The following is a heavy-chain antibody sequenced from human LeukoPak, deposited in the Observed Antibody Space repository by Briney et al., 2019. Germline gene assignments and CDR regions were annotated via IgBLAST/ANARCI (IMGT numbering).Heavy chain of an antibody. J-gene: IGHJ5*02. V-gene: IGHV1-8*01. Sequence: GASVKVSCKASGYIFTSYDINWVRQATGQGLEWMGWMNPNSGNTGYAQKFQGRVTMTRNTSISTAYMELSSLRSEDTAVYYCARGDTYYYGSGSYRWFDPWGQGTLVTVSS. CDR1: GYIFTSYD. CDR3: ARGDTYYYGSGSYRWFDP. D-gene: IGHD3-10*01. CDR2: MNPNSGNT.